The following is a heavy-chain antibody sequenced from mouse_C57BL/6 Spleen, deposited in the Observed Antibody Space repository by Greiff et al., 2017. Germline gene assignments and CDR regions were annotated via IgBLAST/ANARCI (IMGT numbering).Heavy chain of an antibody. CDR2: ISSGSSTI. Sequence: EVQLVESGGGLVKPGGSLKLSCAASGFTFSDYGMHWVRQAPEKGLEWVAYISSGSSTIYYADTVKGRFTISRDNAKNTLFLQMTILRSEDTAMYYCARPSSGYYRGFAYWGQGTLVTVSA. J-gene: IGHJ3*01. V-gene: IGHV5-17*01. CDR1: GFTFSDYG. D-gene: IGHD2-3*01. CDR3: ARPSSGYYRGFAY.